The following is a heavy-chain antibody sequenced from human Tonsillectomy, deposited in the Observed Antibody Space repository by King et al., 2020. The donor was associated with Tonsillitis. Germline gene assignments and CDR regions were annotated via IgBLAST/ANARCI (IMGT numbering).Heavy chain of an antibody. Sequence: VQLVESGGGVVQPGRSLRLSCAASGFTFSSYAMYWGRQAPGKGLDWVALISFDGTNKYYADSVGGRFTISRDNSQNTLYVQMNSLRVEDTAVYYCARDLSGSGTSIDCRLGFCGGFDYWGRGTLVTVSS. V-gene: IGHV3-30-3*01. CDR1: GFTFSSYA. CDR3: ARDLSGSGTSIDCRLGFCGGFDY. CDR2: ISFDGTNK. D-gene: IGHD3-10*01. J-gene: IGHJ4*01.